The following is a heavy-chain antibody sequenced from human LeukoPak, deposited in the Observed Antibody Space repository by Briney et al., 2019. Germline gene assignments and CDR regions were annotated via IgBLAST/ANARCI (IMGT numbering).Heavy chain of an antibody. D-gene: IGHD6-19*01. CDR2: ISGSGGST. CDR1: GFTFSSYW. Sequence: GGSLRLSCAASGFTFSSYWMSWVRQAPGKGLEWVSAISGSGGSTYYADSVKGRFTISRDNSKNTLYLQMNSLRAEDTAVYYCAKTRRIAVAGDYWGQGTLVTVSS. V-gene: IGHV3-23*01. J-gene: IGHJ4*02. CDR3: AKTRRIAVAGDY.